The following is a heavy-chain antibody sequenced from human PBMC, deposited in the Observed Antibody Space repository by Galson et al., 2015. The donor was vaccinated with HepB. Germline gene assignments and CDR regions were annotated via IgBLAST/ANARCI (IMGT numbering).Heavy chain of an antibody. CDR2: INPNSGGT. Sequence: SVKVSCKASGYTFTGYYMHWVRQAPGQGLEWMGWINPNSGGTNYAQKFQGRVTMTRDTSISTAYMDLSRLRSDDTAVYYCARDGGYCSSTSCYEPGDYWGQGTLVTVSS. D-gene: IGHD2-2*03. CDR1: GYTFTGYY. V-gene: IGHV1-2*02. J-gene: IGHJ4*02. CDR3: ARDGGYCSSTSCYEPGDY.